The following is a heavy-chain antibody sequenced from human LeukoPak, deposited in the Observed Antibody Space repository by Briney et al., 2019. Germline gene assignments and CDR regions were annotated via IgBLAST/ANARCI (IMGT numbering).Heavy chain of an antibody. Sequence: GGSLRLSCAASGFTFSSYWMSWVRQAPGKGLEWVANIKKDGSEKYYVDSVKGRFTISRDNAKNSLYLQMNSLRAEDTAVYYCTRHLVMVVAATSFNWFDLWGQGTLVTVSS. CDR2: IKKDGSEK. J-gene: IGHJ5*02. CDR3: TRHLVMVVAATSFNWFDL. CDR1: GFTFSSYW. V-gene: IGHV3-7*01. D-gene: IGHD2-15*01.